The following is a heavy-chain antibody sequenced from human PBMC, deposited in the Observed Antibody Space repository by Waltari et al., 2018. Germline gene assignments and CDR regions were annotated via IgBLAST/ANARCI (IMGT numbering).Heavy chain of an antibody. D-gene: IGHD3-10*01. V-gene: IGHV4-61*09. J-gene: IGHJ4*02. CDR2: IYTSGST. Sequence: QVQLHESGPGLVKPSQTLSLTCTVSGGSLSSGSFYWTWSRQPAGKGLEWIGFIYTSGSTNYNPSLKSRVTISADTSKNQFSLKLTSVTAADTAVYYCAREGGFSYRSEHWGQGALVTVAS. CDR3: AREGGFSYRSEH. CDR1: GGSLSSGSFY.